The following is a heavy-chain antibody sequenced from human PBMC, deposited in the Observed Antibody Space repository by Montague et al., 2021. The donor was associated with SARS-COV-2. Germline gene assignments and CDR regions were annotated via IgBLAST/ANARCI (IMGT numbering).Heavy chain of an antibody. D-gene: IGHD3-22*01. Sequence: SETLSLTCTVSGGSISSSSHYWGRLRQPPGRGLQWIGRISYTGSTYYNPSLKSRVTISRDTSKNQFSLKLSSVAAADAAVYYCARQYYYDNNGFPAYDYWGRGTLVTVSS. V-gene: IGHV4-39*01. CDR3: ARQYYYDNNGFPAYDY. J-gene: IGHJ4*02. CDR1: GGSISSSSHY. CDR2: ISYTGST.